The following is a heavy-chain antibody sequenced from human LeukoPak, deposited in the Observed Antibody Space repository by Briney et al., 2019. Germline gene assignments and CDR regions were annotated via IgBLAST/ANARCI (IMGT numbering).Heavy chain of an antibody. CDR2: IYPGDSDT. D-gene: IGHD3-3*01. V-gene: IGHV5-51*01. J-gene: IGHJ4*02. Sequence: PGESLKISCKGSGYSFTNYWIAWVRQMPANGLEWMGIIYPGDSDTRYSPSFQGQVTISADKSISTAYLQWSSLKASDTAMYYCGRSDGGVWYFDYWGQGTLVTVSS. CDR3: GRSDGGVWYFDY. CDR1: GYSFTNYW.